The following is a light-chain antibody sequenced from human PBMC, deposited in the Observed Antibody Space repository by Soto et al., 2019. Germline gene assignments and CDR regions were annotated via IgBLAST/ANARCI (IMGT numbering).Light chain of an antibody. CDR3: QQYNTYSSWT. J-gene: IGKJ1*01. CDR1: KSISRW. V-gene: IGKV1-5*01. Sequence: DIPLTQSPSPLSASVGESMSIXCRASKSISRWLVWYKHKPGKDPTLLIYDASTLESGVPSRWSGSGAGREFTLIISSLQADDFATYYCQQYNTYSSWTFGQGTKVDI. CDR2: DAS.